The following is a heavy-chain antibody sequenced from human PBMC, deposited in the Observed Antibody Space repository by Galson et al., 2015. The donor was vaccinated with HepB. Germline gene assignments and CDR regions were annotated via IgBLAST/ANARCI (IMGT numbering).Heavy chain of an antibody. J-gene: IGHJ6*02. Sequence: SLRLSCAASGFTFSNFAMSWVRRAPGKGLEWVSAISGRGDTTYYADSVKDRFSISRDNSKNTLSLQMNSLRVEDTAVYYCAKPRAGGYRSSYYYYSLDVWGPGTTVTVSS. D-gene: IGHD5-18*01. CDR3: AKPRAGGYRSSYYYYSLDV. CDR2: ISGRGDTT. V-gene: IGHV3-23*01. CDR1: GFTFSNFA.